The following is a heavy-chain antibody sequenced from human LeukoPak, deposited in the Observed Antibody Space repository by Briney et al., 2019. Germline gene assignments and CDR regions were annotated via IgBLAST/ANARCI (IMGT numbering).Heavy chain of an antibody. J-gene: IGHJ4*02. CDR1: GGSFSGYY. CDR2: INHSGST. CDR3: TRSRVAPLWYFDY. D-gene: IGHD2-15*01. V-gene: IGHV4-34*01. Sequence: SETLSLTCAAYGGSFSGYYWSWIRQPPGKGLGWMGEINHSGSTNYNASLTSRVTISVDTSKVQFSLKLSSVTAADTAVYYCTRSRVAPLWYFDYWGQGTLVTVSS.